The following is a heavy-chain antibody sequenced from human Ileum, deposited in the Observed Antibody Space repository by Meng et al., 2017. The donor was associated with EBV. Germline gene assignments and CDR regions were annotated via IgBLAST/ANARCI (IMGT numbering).Heavy chain of an antibody. D-gene: IGHD1-14*01. Sequence: VRLQEAGPGLVKPSGTLSLTCAASGGSISSSNWWSWVRQPPGKGLEWIGKIYHSGITIYNPSLKSRVTMSVDNSKNQFSLKLNSMTAADTAVYYCARDPTGGEDHQRVWGQGTLVTVSS. CDR2: IYHSGIT. V-gene: IGHV4-4*02. CDR1: GGSISSSNW. J-gene: IGHJ4*02. CDR3: ARDPTGGEDHQRV.